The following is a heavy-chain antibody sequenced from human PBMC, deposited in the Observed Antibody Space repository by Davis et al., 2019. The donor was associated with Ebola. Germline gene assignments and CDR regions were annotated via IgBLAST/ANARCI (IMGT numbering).Heavy chain of an antibody. CDR3: ARGGYYDSSGYSHTAFDI. J-gene: IGHJ3*02. D-gene: IGHD3-22*01. Sequence: ETLSLTCAIYGGSFSGYYWNWVRQAPGKGLEWVSSISSRSYYIYYADSQKGRFTISRDNAKNSLFLQMNSLRAEDTAVYYCARGGYYDSSGYSHTAFDIWGQGTMVSVSS. CDR1: GGSFSGYY. CDR2: ISSRSYYI. V-gene: IGHV3-21*01.